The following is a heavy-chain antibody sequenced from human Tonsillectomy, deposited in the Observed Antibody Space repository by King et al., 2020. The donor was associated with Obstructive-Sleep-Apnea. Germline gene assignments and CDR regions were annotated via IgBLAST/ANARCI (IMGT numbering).Heavy chain of an antibody. V-gene: IGHV4-59*11. J-gene: IGHJ4*02. CDR3: VRHSRSRYFPDY. CDR1: GDSISSHY. Sequence: QLQESGPGLVKPSETLSLNCNVSGDSISSHYWSWMRQPPGKGLEWIGYIYNSGSTNYNPSLKNRVTISIDTSINQFSLRLNSVTAADTAVYYCVRHSRSRYFPDYWGQGVLVTVSP. CDR2: IYNSGST. D-gene: IGHD3-22*01.